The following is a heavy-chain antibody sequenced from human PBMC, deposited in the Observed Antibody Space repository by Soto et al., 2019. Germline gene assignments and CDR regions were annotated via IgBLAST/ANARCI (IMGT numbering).Heavy chain of an antibody. CDR2: ISAYNGNS. CDR1: GYTFTSYG. D-gene: IGHD6-13*01. CDR3: ARDHSSSWYRDYYYYGMDV. V-gene: IGHV1-18*01. J-gene: IGHJ6*02. Sequence: QVQLVQSGAEVKKPGASVKVSCKASGYTFTSYGISWVRQAPGQGLEWMGWISAYNGNSNYAQKLQGRVTMTTDTSTSTAYMELRSLRSDDTAVYYCARDHSSSWYRDYYYYGMDVWGQGTTVTVSS.